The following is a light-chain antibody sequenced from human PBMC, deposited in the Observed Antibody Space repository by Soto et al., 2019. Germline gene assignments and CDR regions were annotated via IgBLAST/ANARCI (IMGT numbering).Light chain of an antibody. V-gene: IGKV1-27*01. CDR2: AAF. Sequence: DIQMTQSPSSLSASVGDRVTITCRASQGISNYLAWYQQKPGKVPKLLIYAAFTLQSGVPSRFSGSGAGTYFTLTISILQPEDVATYYCQKYNTAPWTFGQGTKVEIK. CDR3: QKYNTAPWT. J-gene: IGKJ1*01. CDR1: QGISNY.